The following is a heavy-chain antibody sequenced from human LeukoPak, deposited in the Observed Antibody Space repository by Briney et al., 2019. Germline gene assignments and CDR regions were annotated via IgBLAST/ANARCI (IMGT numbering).Heavy chain of an antibody. CDR1: GFTFSSYS. CDR2: ISARGGTK. D-gene: IGHD3-10*01. CDR3: ARSGLKLGAYYYYMDV. Sequence: PGGSLRLSCAASGFTFSSYSMNWVRQAPGKGLEWVSYISARGGTKYYADSVKGRFIVSRDNAQNSVYLQMNNLRAEDTAVYYCARSGLKLGAYYYYMDVWGKGTTATVSS. J-gene: IGHJ6*03. V-gene: IGHV3-48*04.